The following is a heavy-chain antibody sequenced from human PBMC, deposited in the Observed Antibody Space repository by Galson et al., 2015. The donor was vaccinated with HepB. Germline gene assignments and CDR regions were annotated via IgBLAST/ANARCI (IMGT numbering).Heavy chain of an antibody. J-gene: IGHJ6*02. Sequence: SLRLSCAASGFIFSSYAMSWVRPSPGKGLEWVSSITGNGDRTYYADSVKGRFTISRDKSKKTLYLQMNSLRAEDTAVYYCAKDQGRDYDFWRIGYYSYGMDVWGQGTTVTVSS. D-gene: IGHD3-3*01. CDR3: AKDQGRDYDFWRIGYYSYGMDV. CDR2: ITGNGDRT. V-gene: IGHV3-23*01. CDR1: GFIFSSYA.